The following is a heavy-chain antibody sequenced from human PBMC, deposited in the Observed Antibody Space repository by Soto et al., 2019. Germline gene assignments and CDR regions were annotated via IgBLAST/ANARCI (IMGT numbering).Heavy chain of an antibody. CDR1: GYTFTSYS. J-gene: IGHJ4*02. D-gene: IGHD2-15*01. CDR3: ARDPRGYCSGGRCYSLDY. V-gene: IGHV1-46*01. CDR2: INPSGGTT. Sequence: QVQLVQSGAEVKKPGASVKLSCEASGYTFTSYSLHWVRQAPGQGLEWMGIINPSGGTTTYAQEFQGRVTMTRDTSTSTVYMELSSLTSADTAIYFCARDPRGYCSGGRCYSLDYWGQGTLVTVSS.